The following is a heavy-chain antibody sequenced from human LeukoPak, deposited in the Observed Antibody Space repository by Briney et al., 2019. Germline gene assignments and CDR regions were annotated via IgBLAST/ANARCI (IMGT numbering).Heavy chain of an antibody. Sequence: SETLSLTCVVYGGSFSGSYWSWIRQPPGKGLEWIGEIKYSGSTTYNPSLKSRVTISADTSKNQFSLKLSSVTAADTAVYYCARGRIAVAGSYYFDYWGQGTLVTVSS. CDR2: IKYSGST. CDR1: GGSFSGSY. CDR3: ARGRIAVAGSYYFDY. J-gene: IGHJ4*02. D-gene: IGHD6-19*01. V-gene: IGHV4-34*01.